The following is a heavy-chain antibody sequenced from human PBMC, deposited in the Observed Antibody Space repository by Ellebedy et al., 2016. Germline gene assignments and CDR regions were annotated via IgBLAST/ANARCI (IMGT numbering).Heavy chain of an antibody. J-gene: IGHJ5*02. CDR3: ARGVGGTSLNWFDP. CDR2: ITSTGIHI. D-gene: IGHD3-16*01. V-gene: IGHV3-21*01. Sequence: GGSLRLXCTASGFNFNTFFMNWVRQAPGKGLEWVSSITSTGIHIFYADSVKGRFTISRDNAKNSLYLQMNNLRAEDTAVYYCARGVGGTSLNWFDPWGQGTLVTVSS. CDR1: GFNFNTFF.